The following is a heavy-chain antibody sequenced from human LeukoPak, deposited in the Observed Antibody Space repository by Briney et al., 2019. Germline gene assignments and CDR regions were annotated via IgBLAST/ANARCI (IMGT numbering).Heavy chain of an antibody. D-gene: IGHD7-27*01. CDR2: INHSGST. Sequence: PSKTLSLTCAVYGGSFSGYYWSWIRQPPGKGLEWIGEINHSGSTNYNPSLKSRVTISVDTSKNQFSLKLSSVTAADTAVYYCARVQLGILGYWGQGTLVTVSS. V-gene: IGHV4-34*01. CDR1: GGSFSGYY. J-gene: IGHJ4*02. CDR3: ARVQLGILGY.